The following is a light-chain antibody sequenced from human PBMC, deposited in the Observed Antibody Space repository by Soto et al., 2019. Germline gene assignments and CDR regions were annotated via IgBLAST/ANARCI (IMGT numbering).Light chain of an antibody. CDR1: QSVSTNY. J-gene: IGKJ1*01. CDR3: QQYGSSHPT. V-gene: IGKV3-20*01. Sequence: EIVLTQSPGTLSLSPGERATLSCRASQSVSTNYLAWYQRKPGQAPRLLIYGASSRATDIPYRFSGSVSGTDFTLTITRLKAEEFAVYDCQQYGSSHPTFGQRTKVEIK. CDR2: GAS.